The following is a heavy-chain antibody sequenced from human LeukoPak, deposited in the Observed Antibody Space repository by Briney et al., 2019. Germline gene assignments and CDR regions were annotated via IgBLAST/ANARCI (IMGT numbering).Heavy chain of an antibody. CDR1: GFTFSSYW. CDR2: IKQDGSEK. Sequence: PGGSLRLSCAASGFTFSSYWMSWVRQAPGKGLEWVANIKQDGSEKNYVDSVKGRFTITRDNAKNSLYLQMNSLRAEDTAVYYCAREGGSWFGELLSDYWGQGTLVTVSS. CDR3: AREGGSWFGELLSDY. J-gene: IGHJ4*02. D-gene: IGHD3-10*01. V-gene: IGHV3-7*01.